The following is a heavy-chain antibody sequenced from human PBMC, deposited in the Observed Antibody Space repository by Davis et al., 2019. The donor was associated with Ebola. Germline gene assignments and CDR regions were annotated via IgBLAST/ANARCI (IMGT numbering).Heavy chain of an antibody. CDR3: ARPAKGAVWYYYYGMDV. Sequence: GSLRLSCAVSGGSISSSNWWSWVRQPPGKGLEWIGEINHSGSTNYNPSLKSRVTISVDTSKNQFSLKLSSVTAADTAVYYCARPAKGAVWYYYYGMDVWGQGTTVTVSS. V-gene: IGHV4-4*02. CDR2: INHSGST. CDR1: GGSISSSNW. J-gene: IGHJ6*02. D-gene: IGHD1-26*01.